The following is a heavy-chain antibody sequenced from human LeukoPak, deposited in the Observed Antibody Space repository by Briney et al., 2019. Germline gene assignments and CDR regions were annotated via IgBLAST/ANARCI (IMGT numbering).Heavy chain of an antibody. CDR1: GYTFTSYG. Sequence: GASVKVSCKASGYTFTSYGISWVRQAPGQGLEWMGWISAYNGNTNYAHKLQGRVTMTTDTSTSTAYMELRSLRSDDTAVYYCARGPYYYDSSGYPIPEYYFDYWGQGTLVTVSS. D-gene: IGHD3-22*01. CDR3: ARGPYYYDSSGYPIPEYYFDY. J-gene: IGHJ4*02. V-gene: IGHV1-18*01. CDR2: ISAYNGNT.